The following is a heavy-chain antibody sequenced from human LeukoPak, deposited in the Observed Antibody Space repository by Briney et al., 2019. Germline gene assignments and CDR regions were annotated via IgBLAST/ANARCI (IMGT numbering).Heavy chain of an antibody. V-gene: IGHV1-18*04. J-gene: IGHJ6*02. CDR1: GFTFTRYG. Sequence: ASVKVSCKASGFTFTRYGFNWVRQAPGQGLEWMGWISAYSDNTNFAQKFQDRVTMTTDTSTSTAYMELRSLRSDDTAVYYCATDGVEMATYYYYAMDVWGQGTTVTVSS. D-gene: IGHD5-24*01. CDR3: ATDGVEMATYYYYAMDV. CDR2: ISAYSDNT.